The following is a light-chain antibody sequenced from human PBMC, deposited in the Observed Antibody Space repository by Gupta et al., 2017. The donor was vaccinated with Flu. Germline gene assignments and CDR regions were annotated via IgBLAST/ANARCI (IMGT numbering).Light chain of an antibody. V-gene: IGKV2-30*01. J-gene: IGKJ2*01. CDR3: MQGTHRMYT. Sequence: EVVLTQSPLSLPVTLGQPASIPCRSSQSLVYTDGITYLNWYQQRPGQSPRRLIYRVSNRDSGVPDRFSGSGSGTDFTLKISRVEADDVAVYYCMQGTHRMYTFGQGTKLEIK. CDR1: QSLVYTDGITY. CDR2: RVS.